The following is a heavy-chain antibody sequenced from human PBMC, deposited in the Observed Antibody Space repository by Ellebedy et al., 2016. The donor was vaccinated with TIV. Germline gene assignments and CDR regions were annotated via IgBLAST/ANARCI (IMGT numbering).Heavy chain of an antibody. CDR2: IKSDGSST. CDR1: GFTFSSYW. Sequence: GESLKISCAASGFTFSSYWMHWVRQAPGKGLVWVSRIKSDGSSTSYADSVKGRFTISRDNAKNTLYLQMNSLRAEDTAVYYCARDPPRYYDSSGYYPFGHWGQGTLVIVSS. CDR3: ARDPPRYYDSSGYYPFGH. J-gene: IGHJ4*02. V-gene: IGHV3-74*01. D-gene: IGHD3-22*01.